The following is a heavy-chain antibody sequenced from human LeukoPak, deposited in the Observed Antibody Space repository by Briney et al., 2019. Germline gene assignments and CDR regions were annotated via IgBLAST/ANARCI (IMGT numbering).Heavy chain of an antibody. CDR3: ARQGLGYFDY. J-gene: IGHJ4*02. D-gene: IGHD3-16*01. V-gene: IGHV4-59*08. CDR2: IYYSGST. Sequence: PSETLSLTCTVSGDSISSYYWSWIRQPPGKGLEWIGYIYYSGSTNYNPSLKSRVTISVDTSKNQFSLKLSSVTAADTAVYYCARQGLGYFDYWGQGTLVTVSS. CDR1: GDSISSYY.